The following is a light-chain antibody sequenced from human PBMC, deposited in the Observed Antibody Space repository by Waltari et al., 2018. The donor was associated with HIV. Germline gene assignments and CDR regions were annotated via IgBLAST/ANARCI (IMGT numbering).Light chain of an antibody. CDR1: QSLVYSDGNTY. J-gene: IGKJ1*01. CDR2: KVS. Sequence: DVVMTQSPLSLPVTLGQPASISCTPSQSLVYSDGNTYLSWFQQRPGQSPRRLIYKVSNRDSGVPDRFSGSGSGTDFTLKISRVEAEDVGVYYCMQGTHWPWTFGQGTKVEIK. V-gene: IGKV2-30*01. CDR3: MQGTHWPWT.